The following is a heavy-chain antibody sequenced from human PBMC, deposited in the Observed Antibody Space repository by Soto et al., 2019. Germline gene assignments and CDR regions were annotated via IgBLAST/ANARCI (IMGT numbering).Heavy chain of an antibody. V-gene: IGHV1-69*12. CDR1: GGTFSSYA. Sequence: QVQLVQSGAEVKKPGSSVKVSCKASGGTFSSYAIGWVRQAPGQGLEWMGGIIPIFGTADYAQKFQGRVTITAAESTSKAYMGLSTLSSEDTAVYYCASHGGSTPEGRHYYGMDVWGQGTTVTVSS. J-gene: IGHJ6*02. CDR3: ASHGGSTPEGRHYYGMDV. CDR2: IIPIFGTA. D-gene: IGHD1-26*01.